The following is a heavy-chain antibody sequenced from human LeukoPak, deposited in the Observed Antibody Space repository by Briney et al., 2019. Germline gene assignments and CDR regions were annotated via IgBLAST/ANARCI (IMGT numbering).Heavy chain of an antibody. Sequence: PGGSLRLSCAATGFRFSSYDMHWVRQPPGKGLEWIGEIYHGGSTNYNPSLKSRVTMSVDKSKNQFSLKLSSVTAADTAVYYCASGKMGWLVPGYWGQGTLVTVSS. CDR2: IYHGGST. D-gene: IGHD6-19*01. CDR3: ASGKMGWLVPGY. J-gene: IGHJ4*02. V-gene: IGHV4-4*02. CDR1: GFRFSSYD.